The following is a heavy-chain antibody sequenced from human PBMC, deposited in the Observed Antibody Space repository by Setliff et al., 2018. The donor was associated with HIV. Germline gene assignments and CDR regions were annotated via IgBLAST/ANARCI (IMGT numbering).Heavy chain of an antibody. J-gene: IGHJ4*02. CDR1: GFTFSTYS. D-gene: IGHD3-3*02. V-gene: IGHV3-30*03. Sequence: GSLRLSCAASGFTFSTYSMNWVRQAPGKGLEWVAVTSYDGRTTYFGDSVKGRFTISRDNSKDTLYLEMNSLRSEDTAVYFCARDHTALQFWPYYFDYWGLGVQVTVSS. CDR3: ARDHTALQFWPYYFDY. CDR2: TSYDGRTT.